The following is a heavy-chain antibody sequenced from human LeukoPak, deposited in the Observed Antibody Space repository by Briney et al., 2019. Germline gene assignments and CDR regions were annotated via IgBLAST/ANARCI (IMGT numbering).Heavy chain of an antibody. Sequence: GGSLRLSCAASGFTFSSYGMHWVRQAPGKGLEWVAVISYDGSNKYYADSVKGRFTISRENAKNSLYLQMNSLRAEDTAVYYCATGGEQLASSYYFDYWGQGTLVTVSS. CDR1: GFTFSSYG. J-gene: IGHJ4*02. CDR3: ATGGEQLASSYYFDY. V-gene: IGHV3-30*03. CDR2: ISYDGSNK. D-gene: IGHD6-13*01.